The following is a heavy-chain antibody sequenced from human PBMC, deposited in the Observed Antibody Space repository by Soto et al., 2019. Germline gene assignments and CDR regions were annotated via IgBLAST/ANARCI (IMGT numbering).Heavy chain of an antibody. CDR3: ARSQGSSTSLEIYYYYYYGMDF. CDR1: GGTFSSYA. Sequence: QVQLVQSGAEVKKPGSSVKDSCKASGGTFSSYAISWVRQAPGQGLEWMGGIIPISDTTNYAQKFQGRVTITADESTSTAYMELSSLRSEDTAVYYCARSQGSSTSLEIYYYYYYGMDFWGQGTTVTVSS. J-gene: IGHJ6*02. CDR2: IIPISDTT. D-gene: IGHD2-2*01. V-gene: IGHV1-69*01.